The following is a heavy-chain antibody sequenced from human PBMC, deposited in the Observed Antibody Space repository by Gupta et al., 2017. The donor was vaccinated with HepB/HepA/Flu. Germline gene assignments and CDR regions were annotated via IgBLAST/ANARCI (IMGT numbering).Heavy chain of an antibody. D-gene: IGHD3-10*01. CDR3: AREASGYGSGMNYFDY. V-gene: IGHV3-74*01. Sequence: GGGLVQHGGSLRLSCAASGFTFRNYWMHWVRQGPGKGLVWVSRINSDGSSISYADSVKGRLTISRDKAKNTLYLQMNSLRAEDTAVYYCAREASGYGSGMNYFDYWGQGTLVTVSS. J-gene: IGHJ4*02. CDR1: GFTFRNYW. CDR2: INSDGSSI.